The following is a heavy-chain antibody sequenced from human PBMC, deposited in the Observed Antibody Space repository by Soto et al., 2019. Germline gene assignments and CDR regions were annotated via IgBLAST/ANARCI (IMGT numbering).Heavy chain of an antibody. CDR3: ARAGYYDFLTGYSIIPNYFDS. J-gene: IGHJ4*02. D-gene: IGHD3-9*01. Sequence: SETLSLTCTVSGGSISSYYWSWIRQPPGKGLEWIGYIYYSGSTNYNPSLKSRVTISVDTSKNQFSLKLSSVTAADTAVYYCARAGYYDFLTGYSIIPNYFDSWGQGTLVTVSS. CDR1: GGSISSYY. V-gene: IGHV4-59*01. CDR2: IYYSGST.